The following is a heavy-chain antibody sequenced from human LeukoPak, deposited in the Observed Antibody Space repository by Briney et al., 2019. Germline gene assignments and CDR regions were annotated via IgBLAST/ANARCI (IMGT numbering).Heavy chain of an antibody. Sequence: SETLSLTCAVYGGSFSGYYWSWTRQPPGKGLEWIGEINHSGGTNYNPSLKSRVTISVDTSKNQFSLKLSSVTAADTAVYYCARVGGARRYFDYWGQGTLVTVSS. CDR2: INHSGGT. J-gene: IGHJ4*02. D-gene: IGHD1-26*01. CDR1: GGSFSGYY. V-gene: IGHV4-34*01. CDR3: ARVGGARRYFDY.